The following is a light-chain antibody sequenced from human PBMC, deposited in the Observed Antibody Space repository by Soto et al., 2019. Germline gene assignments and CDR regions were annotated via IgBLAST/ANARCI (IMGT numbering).Light chain of an antibody. CDR3: VSYTTSASYV. CDR2: DIN. V-gene: IGLV2-14*01. Sequence: QSALTQPASVSGSPGQSITISCTGTNIDVGGYIFVSWYRQHPGKAPKLMIYDINNRPSGVSNRFSGSKSGNTASLTISGLQAEDEADYYCVSYTTSASYVFGTGTKLTVL. CDR1: NIDVGGYIF. J-gene: IGLJ1*01.